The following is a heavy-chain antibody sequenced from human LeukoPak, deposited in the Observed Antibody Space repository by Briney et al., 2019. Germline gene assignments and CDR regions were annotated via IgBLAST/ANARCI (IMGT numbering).Heavy chain of an antibody. CDR2: IYYSGST. CDR1: GVSISSYY. D-gene: IGHD1-1*01. J-gene: IGHJ4*02. V-gene: IGHV4-59*01. Sequence: PSETLSLTCTVSGVSISSYYWSWIRQPPGKGLEWIGYIYYSGSTYYNPSLKSRVTISVDTSKNLFSLKLSSVTAADTAVYYCARVQRPLDGADYWGQGTLVTVSS. CDR3: ARVQRPLDGADY.